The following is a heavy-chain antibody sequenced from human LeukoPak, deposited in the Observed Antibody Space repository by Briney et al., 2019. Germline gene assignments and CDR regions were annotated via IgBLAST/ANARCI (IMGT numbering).Heavy chain of an antibody. CDR1: GFTFSSYD. CDR3: ARDKYYYGSGITGNYYYYYGMDV. Sequence: GGSLRLSYAASGFTFSSYDMHWVRQATGKGLEWVSAIGTAGDTYYAGSVKGRFTISRENAKNSLYLQMNSLRAGDTAVYYCARDKYYYGSGITGNYYYYYGMDVWGQGTTVTVSS. V-gene: IGHV3-13*01. J-gene: IGHJ6*02. D-gene: IGHD3-10*01. CDR2: IGTAGDT.